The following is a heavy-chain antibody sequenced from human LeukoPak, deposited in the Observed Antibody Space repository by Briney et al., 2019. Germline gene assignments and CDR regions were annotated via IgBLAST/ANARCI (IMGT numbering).Heavy chain of an antibody. Sequence: EWVAVISYDGSNKYYADSVKGLFTISRDNSKNTLYLQMNSLRAEDTAMYYCANEAYSSGWPSGRLPGYWGQGTLVTVSS. CDR3: ANEAYSSGWPSGRLPGY. J-gene: IGHJ4*02. V-gene: IGHV3-30*18. CDR2: ISYDGSNK. D-gene: IGHD6-19*01.